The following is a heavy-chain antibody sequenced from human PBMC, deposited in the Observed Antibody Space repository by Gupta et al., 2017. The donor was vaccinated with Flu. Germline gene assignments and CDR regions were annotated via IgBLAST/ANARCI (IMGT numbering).Heavy chain of an antibody. V-gene: IGHV1-69*01. CDR2: IIPIFGTA. Sequence: QGLEWMGGIIPIFGTANYAQKFQGRVTITADESTSTAYMELSSLRSEDTAVYYCARGYCSGGSCYYYYGMDVWGQGTTVTVSS. CDR3: ARGYCSGGSCYYYYGMDV. D-gene: IGHD2-15*01. J-gene: IGHJ6*02.